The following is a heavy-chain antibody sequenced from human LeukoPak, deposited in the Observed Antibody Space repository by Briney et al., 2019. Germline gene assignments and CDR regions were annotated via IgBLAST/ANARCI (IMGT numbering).Heavy chain of an antibody. D-gene: IGHD2-8*01. J-gene: IGHJ6*02. CDR2: MNPNSGNT. CDR3: ARGMYARSGYHYGMDV. CDR1: GYTFTSYD. V-gene: IGHV1-8*01. Sequence: ASVKVSCKASGYTFTSYDINWVRQATGQGLEWMGWMNPNSGNTGYAQKFQGRVTMTRNTSISTAYMELSSLRSEDTAVYYCARGMYARSGYHYGMDVWGQGTTVTVSS.